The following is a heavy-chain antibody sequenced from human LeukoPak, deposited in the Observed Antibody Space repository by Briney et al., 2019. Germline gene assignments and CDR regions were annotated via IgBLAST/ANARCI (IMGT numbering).Heavy chain of an antibody. Sequence: SKTLSLTCSVPGYSISSGYYWGWIRQPPGKGLEWIGYIYYSGSTNYNPSLKSRVTISVDTSKNQFSLKLSSVTAADTAVYYCARETSQKGAHYMDVWGKGTTVTISS. CDR2: IYYSGST. CDR1: GYSISSGYY. V-gene: IGHV4-61*01. J-gene: IGHJ6*03. CDR3: ARETSQKGAHYMDV. D-gene: IGHD3-16*01.